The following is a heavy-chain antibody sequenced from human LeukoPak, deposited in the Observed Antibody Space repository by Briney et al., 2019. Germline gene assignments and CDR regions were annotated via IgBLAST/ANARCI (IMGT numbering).Heavy chain of an antibody. V-gene: IGHV4-34*01. CDR2: INHSGST. D-gene: IGHD3-22*01. J-gene: IGHJ5*02. CDR1: GGSFSGYY. Sequence: KPSETLSLTCAVYGGSFSGYYWSWIRQPPGKGLEWIGEINHSGSTNYNPSLKSRVTISVDTSKNQFSLKLSSVTAADTAVYYCASRRLYYYDSSGYYPWGQRTLVTVSS. CDR3: ASRRLYYYDSSGYYP.